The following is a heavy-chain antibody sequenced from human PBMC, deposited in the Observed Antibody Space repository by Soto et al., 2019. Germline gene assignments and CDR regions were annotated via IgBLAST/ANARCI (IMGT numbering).Heavy chain of an antibody. D-gene: IGHD1-7*01. V-gene: IGHV4-61*01. CDR2: IYHSGST. J-gene: IGHJ5*02. CDR1: GGSVRDGSYY. Sequence: SSETLSLTCTVSGGSVRDGSYYWAWLRQPPGKGLEWIGHIYHSGSTIYNPSLKSRVTISIDTSKSQFSLNLNSITAADTAVYYCAGYNWNYYFDPWGQGTLVTVSS. CDR3: AGYNWNYYFDP.